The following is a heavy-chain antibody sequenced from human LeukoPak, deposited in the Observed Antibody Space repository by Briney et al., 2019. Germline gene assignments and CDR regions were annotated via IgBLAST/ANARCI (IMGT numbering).Heavy chain of an antibody. CDR3: ARAGGRVPAANWFDP. J-gene: IGHJ5*02. CDR1: GFTFSHFG. Sequence: GGSLRLSCEASGFTFSHFGMHWVRQAPGKGLEWVAVIWSDATNEYYADSVKGRFTISRDNAKNTLYLQMNSLRAEDTAVYYCARAGGRVPAANWFDPWGQGTLVTVSS. D-gene: IGHD2-2*01. CDR2: IWSDATNE. V-gene: IGHV3-33*01.